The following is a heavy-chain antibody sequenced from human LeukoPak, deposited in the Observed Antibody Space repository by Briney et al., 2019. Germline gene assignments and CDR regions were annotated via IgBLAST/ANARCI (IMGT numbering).Heavy chain of an antibody. Sequence: GGSLRLSCAASGFTFSNYVMNWVRQAPGRGLEWVSDISDSGSSTYYADSVRGRFTISRDNSKKTLYLQMNSLRAEDTAVYYCARPVGGQAYYFDYWGQGTLVTVSS. J-gene: IGHJ4*02. D-gene: IGHD3-16*01. CDR1: GFTFSNYV. CDR3: ARPVGGQAYYFDY. CDR2: ISDSGSST. V-gene: IGHV3-23*01.